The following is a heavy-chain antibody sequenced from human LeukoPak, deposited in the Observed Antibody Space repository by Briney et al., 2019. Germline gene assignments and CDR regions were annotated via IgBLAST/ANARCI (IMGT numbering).Heavy chain of an antibody. CDR2: IKQDGSET. V-gene: IGHV3-7*03. Sequence: GGSLRLSCTASGFTFSHYWMSWVRQAPGKGLEWVANIKQDGSETHYVDSVKGRSTISRDNANNSLYLQMNSLRAEDTAVYYCVRAVVVAASYRFDPWGQGTLVTVSS. J-gene: IGHJ5*02. D-gene: IGHD2-15*01. CDR1: GFTFSHYW. CDR3: VRAVVVAASYRFDP.